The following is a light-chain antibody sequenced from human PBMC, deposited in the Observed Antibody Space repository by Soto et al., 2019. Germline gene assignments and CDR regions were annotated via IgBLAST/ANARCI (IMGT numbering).Light chain of an antibody. CDR1: QSITFH. CDR2: GAS. Sequence: DIQMTQSPPSLSASVGDRVTISCRASQSITFHLNWYQQRPGEAPKLLIYGASNLQSGVPSRFSGSGSGTDFTLTISSLQPEDSATYYCQQSYSMPPITFGQGTRLE. V-gene: IGKV1-39*01. CDR3: QQSYSMPPIT. J-gene: IGKJ5*01.